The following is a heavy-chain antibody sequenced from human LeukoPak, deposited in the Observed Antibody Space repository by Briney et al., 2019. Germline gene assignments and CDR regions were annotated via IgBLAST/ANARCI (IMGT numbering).Heavy chain of an antibody. CDR1: GGSVSSGSYY. CDR2: IYYSGST. Sequence: SETLSLTCTVSGGSVSSGSYYWNWIRQPPGKGLAWIGYIYYSGSTNYNPSLKSRVTISVDTSKNQFSLKLSSVTAADTAVYYCARVLVAAGWFDPWGQGTLVTVSS. D-gene: IGHD6-13*01. J-gene: IGHJ5*02. V-gene: IGHV4-61*01. CDR3: ARVLVAAGWFDP.